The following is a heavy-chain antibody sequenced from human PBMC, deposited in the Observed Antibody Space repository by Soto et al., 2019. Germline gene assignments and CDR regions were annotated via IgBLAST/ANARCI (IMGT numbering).Heavy chain of an antibody. Sequence: QVQLVESGGGVVQPGRSLRLSCAASGFTFSSYAMHWVRQAPGKGLEWVAVISYDGSNKYYADSVKGRFTISRDNSKNTLYLQMDSLRAEDTAVYYCARVPVPMTSVVTPGDYWGQGTLVTVSS. V-gene: IGHV3-30-3*01. CDR3: ARVPVPMTSVVTPGDY. CDR2: ISYDGSNK. D-gene: IGHD4-17*01. J-gene: IGHJ4*02. CDR1: GFTFSSYA.